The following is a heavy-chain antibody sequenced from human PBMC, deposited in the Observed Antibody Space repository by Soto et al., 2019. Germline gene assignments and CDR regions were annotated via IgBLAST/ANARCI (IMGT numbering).Heavy chain of an antibody. CDR3: ARGGFYGSGSYLGTRGRRNWFDP. J-gene: IGHJ5*02. CDR1: GGSFSGYY. CDR2: INHSGST. D-gene: IGHD3-10*01. Sequence: PSETLSLTCTVYGGSFSGYYWSWIRQPPGKGLEWIGEINHSGSTNYNPSLKSRVTISVDTSKNQFSLKLSSVTAADTAVYYCARGGFYGSGSYLGTRGRRNWFDPWGQGTLVTVS. V-gene: IGHV4-34*01.